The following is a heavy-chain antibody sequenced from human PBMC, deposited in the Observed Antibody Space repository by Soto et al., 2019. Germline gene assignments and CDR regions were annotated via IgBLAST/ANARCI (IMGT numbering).Heavy chain of an antibody. Sequence: SETLSLTCTVSGCFFSGCGYYWSWIGHLPGKFLEWMGYNYRSGSAYYNTDLESRQNISVDTSKNQFLLKVYVVTAADTAVYFCARKNDFSPGSFYYYGLDFWGHGTTVTVSS. D-gene: IGHD3-9*01. CDR1: GCFFSGCGYY. V-gene: IGHV4-31*03. CDR2: NYRSGSA. CDR3: ARKNDFSPGSFYYYGLDF. J-gene: IGHJ6*02.